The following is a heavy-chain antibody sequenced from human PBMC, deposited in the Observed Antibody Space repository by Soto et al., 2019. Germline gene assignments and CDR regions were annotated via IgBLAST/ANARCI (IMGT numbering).Heavy chain of an antibody. V-gene: IGHV3-48*02. J-gene: IGHJ4*02. CDR3: ARDFAWSFDY. D-gene: IGHD2-15*01. CDR2: ISTNSRTI. Sequence: ESGGGLVQPGGSLRLSCVASGFTFSSYSMNWVRQAPGKGLEWVSYISTNSRTIHYADSVKGRFTISRDNAKNSLYLQMNSLRDEDTAVYYCARDFAWSFDYWGQVTLLTVSP. CDR1: GFTFSSYS.